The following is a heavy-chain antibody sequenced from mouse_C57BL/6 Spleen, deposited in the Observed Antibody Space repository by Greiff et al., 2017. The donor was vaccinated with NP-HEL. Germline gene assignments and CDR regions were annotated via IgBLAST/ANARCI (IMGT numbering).Heavy chain of an antibody. CDR2: IYPGDGDT. CDR1: GYAFSSSW. D-gene: IGHD1-1*01. CDR3: ARDPHYYGSSYDWYFDV. V-gene: IGHV1-82*01. J-gene: IGHJ1*03. Sequence: LVESGPELVKPGASVKISCKASGYAFSSSWMNWVKQRPGKGLEWIGRIYPGDGDTNYNGKFKGKATLTADKSSSTAYMQLSSLTSEDSAVYFCARDPHYYGSSYDWYFDVWGTGTTVTVSS.